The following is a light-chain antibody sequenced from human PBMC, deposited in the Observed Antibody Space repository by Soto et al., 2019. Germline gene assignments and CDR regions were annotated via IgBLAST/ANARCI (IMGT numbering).Light chain of an antibody. Sequence: QSPLGQPPSASASPGHSVTISCTGTKKDIGVYDFVSWYQHHPGKAPRLIIYEVFQRPSGVPDRFSGSKSGNTASLTVSGLQAADEADYFCKSYAGSNTYVFGSGTKVTVL. J-gene: IGLJ1*01. CDR1: KKDIGVYDF. CDR3: KSYAGSNTYV. CDR2: EVF. V-gene: IGLV2-8*01.